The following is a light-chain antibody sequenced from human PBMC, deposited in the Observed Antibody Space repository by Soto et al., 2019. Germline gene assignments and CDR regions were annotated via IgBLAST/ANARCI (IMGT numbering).Light chain of an antibody. J-gene: IGKJ1*01. CDR3: QQCGSSPET. CDR1: QSISSSF. CDR2: GAS. V-gene: IGKV3-20*01. Sequence: DIVLTQSPGTLSLSPGQRATLSCRASQSISSSFLAWYQQKPGQAPRLLIYGASSRATGIPDRFSGSGSGTDFTLTISRLEPEYFAVYYCQQCGSSPETFGQGTKVDIK.